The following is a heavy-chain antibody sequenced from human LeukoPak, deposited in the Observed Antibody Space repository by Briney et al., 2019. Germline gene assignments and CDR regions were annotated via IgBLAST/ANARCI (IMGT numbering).Heavy chain of an antibody. Sequence: GGSLRLSCAASGFTFSSYWIHWVRQAPGKGLVWVSRINTDGSTTTYADSVKGRFTISRDNAKSTVYLQMNSLRAEDTALYYCARGTYPLDYWGQGTLVTVSS. J-gene: IGHJ4*02. CDR3: ARGTYPLDY. CDR1: GFTFSSYW. V-gene: IGHV3-74*01. D-gene: IGHD2-21*01. CDR2: INTDGSTT.